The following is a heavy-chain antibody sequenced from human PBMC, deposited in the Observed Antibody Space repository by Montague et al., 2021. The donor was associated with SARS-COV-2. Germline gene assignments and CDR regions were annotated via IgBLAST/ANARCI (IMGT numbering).Heavy chain of an antibody. J-gene: IGHJ3*01. CDR2: VYYNGDT. CDR1: GGSTASHY. CDR3: ARGWAFDP. Sequence: SETLSLTCTVSGGSTASHYWNWICQSLGQRPEWIGYVYYNGDTKNNPSHQSRVTISIATSENKISLWLNSVTAADTAVYFCARGWAFDPWGQRRLVTVSS. V-gene: IGHV4-59*08. D-gene: IGHD6-19*01.